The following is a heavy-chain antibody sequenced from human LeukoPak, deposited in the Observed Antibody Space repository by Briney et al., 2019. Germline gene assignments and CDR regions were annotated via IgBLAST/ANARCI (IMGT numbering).Heavy chain of an antibody. CDR1: GGSISSYY. CDR2: IYTSGST. Sequence: SETLSLTFTVSGGSISSYYWSWIRQPPGKGLEWIGYIYTSGSTNYNPSLKSRVTISVDTSKNQFSLKLSSVTAADTAVYYCARNEWLEHPTVNWFDPWGQGTLVTVSS. J-gene: IGHJ5*02. V-gene: IGHV4-4*09. D-gene: IGHD6-19*01. CDR3: ARNEWLEHPTVNWFDP.